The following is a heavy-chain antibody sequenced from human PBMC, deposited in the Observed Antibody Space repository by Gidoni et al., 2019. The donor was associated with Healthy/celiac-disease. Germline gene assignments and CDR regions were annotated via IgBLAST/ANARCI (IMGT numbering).Heavy chain of an antibody. CDR2: IIPILSIA. V-gene: IGHV1-69*04. CDR3: ARDMWLPRHYYYYDMDV. D-gene: IGHD3-22*01. CDR1: GGSSSSYA. J-gene: IGHJ6*02. Sequence: QVQLVQSGAEVKKPGSPVKVSCKAAGGSSSSYALSWVRQAPGQGLEWMGRIIPILSIASYAQKFQGRVTITANKSTSTAYMELSSLRSEDTAVYYCARDMWLPRHYYYYDMDVWGQGTTVTVSS.